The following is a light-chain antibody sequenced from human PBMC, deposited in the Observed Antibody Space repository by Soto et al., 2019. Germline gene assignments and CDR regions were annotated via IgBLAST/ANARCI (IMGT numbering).Light chain of an antibody. V-gene: IGLV1-44*01. CDR2: SNN. J-gene: IGLJ3*02. Sequence: QSVLSQPPSASGTPGQTVTISCSGSNSNIGSHAVNWYQQVPGRAPKFLISSNNLRPSGVPDRFSVSKSGTSASLAISGLQSDDEADYYCAAWDDNLSGVFGGGTKVTVL. CDR3: AAWDDNLSGV. CDR1: NSNIGSHA.